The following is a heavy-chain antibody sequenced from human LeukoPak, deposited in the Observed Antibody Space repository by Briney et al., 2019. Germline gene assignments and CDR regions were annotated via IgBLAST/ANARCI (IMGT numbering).Heavy chain of an antibody. J-gene: IGHJ5*01. Sequence: GASVKVSCTASGGTFSSYAISWVRQAPGQGLEWMGRIIPIFGTANYAQKFQGRVTITADKSTSTAYMKLSSLRSEDTAVYYCARAFYDILTGYYPNWFDSWGQGALVTVSS. D-gene: IGHD3-9*01. CDR2: IIPIFGTA. CDR3: ARAFYDILTGYYPNWFDS. V-gene: IGHV1-69*06. CDR1: GGTFSSYA.